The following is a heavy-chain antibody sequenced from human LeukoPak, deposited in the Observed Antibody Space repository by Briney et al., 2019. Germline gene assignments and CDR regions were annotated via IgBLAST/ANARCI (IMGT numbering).Heavy chain of an antibody. Sequence: PSETLSLTCTVSGGSISSYYWSWIRQPPGKGRGWIGYIYYIGSTNYNPSLKSRVTISVDTSKNQCSLKLSSVTAADTAVYYCARGKSLVVGCDPCGQGTLVTVSS. V-gene: IGHV4-59*01. CDR2: IYYIGST. J-gene: IGHJ5*02. CDR1: GGSISSYY. CDR3: ARGKSLVVGCDP. D-gene: IGHD2-2*01.